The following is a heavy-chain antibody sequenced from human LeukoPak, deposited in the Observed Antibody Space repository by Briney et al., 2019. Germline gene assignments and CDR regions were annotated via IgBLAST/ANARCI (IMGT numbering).Heavy chain of an antibody. Sequence: TGGSLRLSCAASGFTFSSYWMHWVRQAPGKGLVWVSRINSDGSSTSYADSVKGRFTISRDNAKNTLYLQMNSLRAEDTAVYYCARVAAAGVDWYFDLWGRGTLVTVSS. J-gene: IGHJ2*01. CDR1: GFTFSSYW. CDR2: INSDGSST. V-gene: IGHV3-74*01. CDR3: ARVAAAGVDWYFDL. D-gene: IGHD6-13*01.